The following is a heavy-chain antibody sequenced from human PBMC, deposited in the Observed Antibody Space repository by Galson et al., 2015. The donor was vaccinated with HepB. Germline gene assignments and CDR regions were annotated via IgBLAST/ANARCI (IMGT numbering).Heavy chain of an antibody. CDR1: GFTFSDYY. D-gene: IGHD6-13*01. CDR3: VRDRPPHSSSWYWNFDY. CDR2: IKQDGSEQ. V-gene: IGHV3-7*01. Sequence: SLRLSCAASGFTFSDYYMSWIRQVPGKGLEWVANIKQDGSEQYYVDSVKGRFTISRDNAKNSLYLQMNGLRAEDTAVYYCVRDRPPHSSSWYWNFDYWGQGTLVTVSS. J-gene: IGHJ4*02.